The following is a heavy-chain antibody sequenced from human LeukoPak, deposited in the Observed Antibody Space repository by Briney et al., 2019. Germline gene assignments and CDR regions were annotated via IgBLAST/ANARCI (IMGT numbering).Heavy chain of an antibody. Sequence: PGGSLRLSCTASGFTFRDYGMHWVRQAPGRGLEWVSGISWSSGSIAYADSVKGRFTISRDNAKNSLYLQMNSLRPEDTALYYCAKGRGAVAGFTPFDFWGQGTLVTVSS. V-gene: IGHV3-9*01. D-gene: IGHD6-19*01. J-gene: IGHJ5*01. CDR2: ISWSSGSI. CDR1: GFTFRDYG. CDR3: AKGRGAVAGFTPFDF.